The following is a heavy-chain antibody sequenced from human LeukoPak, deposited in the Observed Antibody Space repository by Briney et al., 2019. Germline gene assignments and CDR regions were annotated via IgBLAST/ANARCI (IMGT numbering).Heavy chain of an antibody. J-gene: IGHJ1*01. CDR2: ISAYNGNT. Sequence: ASVKVSCKASGYTFTSYGISWVRQAPGQGLEWMGWISAYNGNTNYAQKLQGRVTMTTDTSTSTAYMELRSLRSDHTAVYYCAKAPGAGLKEYFQHWGQGTLVTVSS. V-gene: IGHV1-18*04. D-gene: IGHD6-19*01. CDR1: GYTFTSYG. CDR3: AKAPGAGLKEYFQH.